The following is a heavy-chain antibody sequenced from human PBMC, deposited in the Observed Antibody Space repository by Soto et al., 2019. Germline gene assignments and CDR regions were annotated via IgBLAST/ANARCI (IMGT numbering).Heavy chain of an antibody. J-gene: IGHJ4*02. D-gene: IGHD1-7*01. V-gene: IGHV3-33*01. CDR1: GFTFSSYG. CDR2: IWYDGSNK. CDR3: ARERNYAFYFDY. Sequence: QVQLVESGGGVVQPGRSLRLSCAASGFTFSSYGMHWVRQAPGKGLEWVAVIWYDGSNKYYADSVKGRFTISRDNSKNTLYLQMNSLRAEDTAVYYCARERNYAFYFDYWGQGTLVTVSS.